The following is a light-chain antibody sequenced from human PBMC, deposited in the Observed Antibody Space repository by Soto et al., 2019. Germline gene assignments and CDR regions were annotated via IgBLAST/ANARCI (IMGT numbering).Light chain of an antibody. Sequence: DIQMTQSPSSLSASAGDRVTITCRASQSISGYLNWYQHKPGKAPKLLLFAASSLQDGVPSGFSGTGSGTDFTLTITSLRPEDFATYYCQQSYSTPYTFGQGTKLEI. J-gene: IGKJ2*01. CDR3: QQSYSTPYT. CDR2: AAS. V-gene: IGKV1-39*01. CDR1: QSISGY.